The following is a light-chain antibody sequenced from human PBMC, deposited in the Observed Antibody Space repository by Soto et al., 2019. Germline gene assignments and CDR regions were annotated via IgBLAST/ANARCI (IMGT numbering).Light chain of an antibody. CDR1: QSVSSSY. CDR2: GAS. V-gene: IGKV3-20*01. Sequence: EIVLTQSPCTLSLSPGERATLSCRASQSVSSSYLAWYQQKPGQAPRLLIYGASSRATGIPDRFSGSGSGTEFTLTISRLEPVDFAVYYCQQYGSSPETFGQGTRLEIK. CDR3: QQYGSSPET. J-gene: IGKJ5*01.